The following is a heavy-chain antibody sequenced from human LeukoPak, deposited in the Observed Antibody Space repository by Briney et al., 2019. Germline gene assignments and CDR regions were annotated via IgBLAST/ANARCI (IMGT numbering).Heavy chain of an antibody. D-gene: IGHD6-19*01. V-gene: IGHV3-33*01. CDR2: IWYDGSNK. J-gene: IGHJ4*02. CDR1: GFTFSSYG. CDR3: ARWAGRFDFDY. Sequence: QPGGSLRLSCAASGFTFSSYGMHWVRQAPGKGLEWVAVIWYDGSNKYYADSVKGRFTISRDNAEKSLYLEMNSLRAEDTAVYYCARWAGRFDFDYWGQGTLVTVSS.